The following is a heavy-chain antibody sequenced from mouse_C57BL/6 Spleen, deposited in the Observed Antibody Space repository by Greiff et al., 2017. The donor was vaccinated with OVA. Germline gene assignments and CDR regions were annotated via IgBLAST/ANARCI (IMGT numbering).Heavy chain of an antibody. D-gene: IGHD4-1*01. V-gene: IGHV1-55*01. Sequence: QVQLQQPGAELVKPGASVKMSCKASGYTFTSYWITWVKQRPGQGLEWIGDIYPASGSTNYNEKFKSKATLTVDTSSSTAYMQLSSLTSEDSAVYYCAREGLGRGYFDVWGTGTTVTVSS. CDR2: IYPASGST. CDR1: GYTFTSYW. CDR3: AREGLGRGYFDV. J-gene: IGHJ1*03.